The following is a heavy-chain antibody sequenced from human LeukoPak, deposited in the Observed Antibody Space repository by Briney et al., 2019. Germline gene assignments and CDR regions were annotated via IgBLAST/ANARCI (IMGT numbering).Heavy chain of an antibody. J-gene: IGHJ4*02. CDR3: ARAGYSSGYCHGRSFDY. CDR2: IYYSGST. Sequence: SETLSLTCTVSGGSISSGDYYWSWIRQPPGKGLEWIGYIYYSGSTYYNPSVKSRVTISVDTSKNQFSLKLSSVTAADTAVYYCARAGYSSGYCHGRSFDYWGQGTLVTVSS. CDR1: GGSISSGDYY. D-gene: IGHD3-22*01. V-gene: IGHV4-30-4*01.